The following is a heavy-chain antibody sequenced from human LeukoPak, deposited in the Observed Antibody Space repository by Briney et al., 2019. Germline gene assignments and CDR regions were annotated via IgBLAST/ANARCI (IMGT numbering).Heavy chain of an antibody. V-gene: IGHV1-2*02. CDR2: INPNSGAT. CDR1: GYTFTGYY. D-gene: IGHD4-11*01. CDR3: AKVGTIETTEELNWFDP. Sequence: ASVKVSCKASGYTFTGYYMHWVRQAPGQGLEWMGWINPNSGATNYAQKFQGRVTMTRDTSISTAYMELSRLISDDTAVYYCAKVGTIETTEELNWFDPWGQGTLVTVSS. J-gene: IGHJ5*02.